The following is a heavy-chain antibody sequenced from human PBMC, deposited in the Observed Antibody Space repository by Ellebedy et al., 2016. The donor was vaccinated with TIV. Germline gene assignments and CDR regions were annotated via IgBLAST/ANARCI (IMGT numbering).Heavy chain of an antibody. CDR2: INSDGRST. Sequence: PGGSLRLSCAASGFTFNIYRMHWVRQVPGKGLVWVSRINSDGRSTSYADFVKGRFTISTDNSKNTLYLQMNSLRAEDTAVYYCARGEVYYDKWGQGTLVTVSS. V-gene: IGHV3-74*01. CDR1: GFTFNIYR. D-gene: IGHD3-22*01. J-gene: IGHJ4*02. CDR3: ARGEVYYDK.